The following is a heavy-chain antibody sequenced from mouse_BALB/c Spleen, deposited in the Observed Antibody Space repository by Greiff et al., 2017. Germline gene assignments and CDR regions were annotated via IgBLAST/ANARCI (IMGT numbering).Heavy chain of an antibody. CDR2: IWGGGST. CDR1: GFSLSRYS. CDR3: ARTHYYGSSSHAMDY. D-gene: IGHD1-1*01. V-gene: IGHV2-6-4*01. J-gene: IGHJ4*01. Sequence: VKLVESGPGLVAPSQSLSITCTVSGFSLSRYSVHWVRQPPGKGLEWLGMIWGGGSTDYNSALKSRLSISKDNSKSQVFLKMNSLQTDDTAMYYCARTHYYGSSSHAMDYWGQGTSVTVSS.